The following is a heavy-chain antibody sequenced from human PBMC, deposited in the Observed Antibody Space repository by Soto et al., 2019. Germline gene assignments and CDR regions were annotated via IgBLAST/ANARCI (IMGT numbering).Heavy chain of an antibody. CDR2: INHSGST. CDR3: ARGLYYDYVWGSYRGAYYYGMDV. J-gene: IGHJ6*02. D-gene: IGHD3-16*02. CDR1: GGSFSGYY. Sequence: QVQLQQWGAGLLKPSETLSLTCAVYGGSFSGYYWSWIRQPPGKGLEWIGEINHSGSTNYNPSLKSRVTISVDTSMNQFSLKLSSVTAADTAVYYCARGLYYDYVWGSYRGAYYYGMDVWGQGTTVTVSS. V-gene: IGHV4-34*01.